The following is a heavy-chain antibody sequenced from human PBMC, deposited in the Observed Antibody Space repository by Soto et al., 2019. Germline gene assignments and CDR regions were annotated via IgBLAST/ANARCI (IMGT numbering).Heavy chain of an antibody. J-gene: IGHJ4*02. CDR2: IYYSGST. Sequence: SETLSLTCTVSGGSISSYYWSWIRQPPRKGLEWIGYIYYSGSTNYNPSLKSRVTISVDTSKNQFSLKLSSVTAADTAVYYCARGEVVAGPFDYWGQGTLVTVSS. CDR1: GGSISSYY. V-gene: IGHV4-59*01. CDR3: ARGEVVAGPFDY. D-gene: IGHD6-19*01.